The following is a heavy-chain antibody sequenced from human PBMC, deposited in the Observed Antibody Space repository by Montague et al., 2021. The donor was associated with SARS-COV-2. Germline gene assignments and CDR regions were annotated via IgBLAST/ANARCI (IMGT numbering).Heavy chain of an antibody. D-gene: IGHD2-15*01. CDR3: ARGVIAAPGYFDY. J-gene: IGHJ4*02. CDR2: IYYSGNT. Sequence: TLSLTCTVSGGSFNSGAYFWSWIRQHPEKGLDWIAYIYYSGNTYYNPSLKSRVALSADTSKKQFSPNLTSVTAADTATYYCARGVIAAPGYFDYWGQGTLVTVSS. CDR1: GGSFNSGAYF. V-gene: IGHV4-31*03.